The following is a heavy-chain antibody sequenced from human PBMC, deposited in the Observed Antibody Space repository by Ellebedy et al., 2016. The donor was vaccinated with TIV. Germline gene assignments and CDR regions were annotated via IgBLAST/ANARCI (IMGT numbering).Heavy chain of an antibody. D-gene: IGHD6-13*01. J-gene: IGHJ6*02. CDR3: ARAENTSTWAPCGLDV. CDR1: GDSVSSNSAA. CDR2: TYYRSKWST. V-gene: IGHV6-1*01. Sequence: SQTLSLTCAISGDSVSSNSAAWNWIRQSPSRGLEWLGRTYYRSKWSTDYAESVKSRLTINPDTSKNQFSLQMNSVTPEDTAVYYCARAENTSTWAPCGLDVWGHGTAVTVSS.